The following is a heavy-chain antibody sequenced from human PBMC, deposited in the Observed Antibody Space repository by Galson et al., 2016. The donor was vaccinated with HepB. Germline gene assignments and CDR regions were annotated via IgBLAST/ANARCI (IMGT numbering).Heavy chain of an antibody. Sequence: SLRLSCAASGFTFSNYGMHWVRQAPGKGLEWVAVISYDGNNNYYIDSVKGRFTIPRDNSKNTLYLQMNSLKAEDTAVYYCVKGYSYRPRALYYFDHWGQGTLVTVSS. J-gene: IGHJ4*02. CDR2: ISYDGNNN. D-gene: IGHD3-16*02. V-gene: IGHV3-30*18. CDR1: GFTFSNYG. CDR3: VKGYSYRPRALYYFDH.